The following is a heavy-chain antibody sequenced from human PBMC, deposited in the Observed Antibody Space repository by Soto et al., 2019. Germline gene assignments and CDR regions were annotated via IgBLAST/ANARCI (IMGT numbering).Heavy chain of an antibody. J-gene: IGHJ4*02. Sequence: GGSLRLSCAASGFTFSSYALSWVRQAPGKGLEWVSYSSGSSASIYYADSVKGRFTISRDNAKNSLYLQMNSLRHEDTAVYYWARGELDRTMDYWGQGTQVTVSS. CDR3: ARGELDRTMDY. CDR2: SSGSSASI. V-gene: IGHV3-48*02. D-gene: IGHD1-1*01. CDR1: GFTFSSYA.